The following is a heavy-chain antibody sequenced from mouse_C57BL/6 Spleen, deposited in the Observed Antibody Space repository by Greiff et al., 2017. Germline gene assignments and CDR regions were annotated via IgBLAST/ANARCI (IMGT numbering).Heavy chain of an antibody. V-gene: IGHV1-63*01. CDR1: GYTFTNYL. D-gene: IGHD1-1*01. CDR3: ARGSSYYFDY. CDR2: IYPGGGYT. J-gene: IGHJ2*01. Sequence: QVQLKESGAELVRPGTSVKMSCKASGYTFTNYLIGWAKQRPGHGLEWIGDIYPGGGYTNYNEKFKGKATLTADKSSSTAYMQFSSLTSEDSAIYYCARGSSYYFDYWGQGTTLTVSS.